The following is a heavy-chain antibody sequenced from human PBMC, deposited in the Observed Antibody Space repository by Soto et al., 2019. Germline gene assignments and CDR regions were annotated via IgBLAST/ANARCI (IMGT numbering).Heavy chain of an antibody. J-gene: IGHJ5*02. D-gene: IGHD4-17*01. CDR2: IYPGDSDT. Sequence: GESLKISCKGSGYSFTTHWIGWVRQMSGKGLECMGIIYPGDSDTRYSPSFQGQVTISVDKSISTAYLQWSSLKASDTAMYYCARYSDYGNWFDPWGQGTLVTVSS. CDR3: ARYSDYGNWFDP. CDR1: GYSFTTHW. V-gene: IGHV5-51*01.